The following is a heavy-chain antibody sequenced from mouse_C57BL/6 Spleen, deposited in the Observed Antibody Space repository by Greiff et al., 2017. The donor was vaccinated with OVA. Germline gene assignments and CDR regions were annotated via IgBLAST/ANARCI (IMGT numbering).Heavy chain of an antibody. CDR1: GYTFTDYE. D-gene: IGHD1-1*01. CDR3: TRKGFYYYASFDY. CDR2: IDPETGGT. Sequence: LQESGAELVRPGASVTLSCKASGYTFTDYEMHWVKQTPVHGLEWIGAIDPETGGTAYNQKFKGKAILTADKSSSTAYMELRSLTSEDSAVYYCTRKGFYYYASFDYWGQGTTLTVSS. J-gene: IGHJ2*01. V-gene: IGHV1-15*01.